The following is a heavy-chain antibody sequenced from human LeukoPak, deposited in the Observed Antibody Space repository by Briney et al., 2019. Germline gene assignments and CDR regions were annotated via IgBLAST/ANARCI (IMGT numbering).Heavy chain of an antibody. D-gene: IGHD3-16*01. CDR2: INNGGDST. CDR3: ARDPVQNTFGPNWFDP. J-gene: IGHJ5*02. V-gene: IGHV3-23*01. CDR1: GFSFKNYA. Sequence: PGGSLRLSCAASGFSFKNYAMSWVRQAPGKGLEWVSAINNGGDSTYYADSVKGRFTISRDNSKNTLYLQMNSLRAEDTALYYCARDPVQNTFGPNWFDPWGQGTLVTVSS.